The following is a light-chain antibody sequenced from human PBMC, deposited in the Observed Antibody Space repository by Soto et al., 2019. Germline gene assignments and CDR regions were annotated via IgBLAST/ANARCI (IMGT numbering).Light chain of an antibody. CDR1: QSVSSGY. CDR2: GTS. V-gene: IGKV3-20*01. CDR3: QQYGSSPPMYT. J-gene: IGKJ2*01. Sequence: ESVLTQSPGTLSLSPGETATLSCRTSQSVSSGYLVWYQQRPGQAPKLLIYGTSSRATGIPDRFTGSGSGTDFPLTISRLEPEDFAVYYCQQYGSSPPMYTFGQGTKLEIK.